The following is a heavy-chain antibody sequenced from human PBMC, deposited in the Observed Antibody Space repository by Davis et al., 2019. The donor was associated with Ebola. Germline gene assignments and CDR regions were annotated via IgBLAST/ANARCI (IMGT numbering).Heavy chain of an antibody. CDR1: GGSISSYY. CDR2: IYYSGST. CDR3: ARDDYGDYHYGMDV. J-gene: IGHJ6*02. D-gene: IGHD4-17*01. V-gene: IGHV4-59*01. Sequence: PSETLSLTCTVSGGSISSYYWSWIRQPPGKGLEWIGYIYYSGSTNYNPSLKSRVTISVDTSKNQFSLKLSSVTAADTAVYYCARDDYGDYHYGMDVWGQGTTVTVSS.